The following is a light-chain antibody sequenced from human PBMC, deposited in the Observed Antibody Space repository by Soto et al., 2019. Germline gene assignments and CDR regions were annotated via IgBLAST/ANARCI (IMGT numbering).Light chain of an antibody. J-gene: IGKJ3*01. CDR1: QSVSSTY. CDR2: GAS. CDR3: QQFGSIPFA. V-gene: IGKV3-20*01. Sequence: EIVLTQSPCTLSLSPGERATLSCRASQSVSSTYLGWYQQKPDQAPRLLISGASNRATGIPERCSGSGSSTDLILTISRLAHDDVAAYYCQQFGSIPFAFGPGTKVDV.